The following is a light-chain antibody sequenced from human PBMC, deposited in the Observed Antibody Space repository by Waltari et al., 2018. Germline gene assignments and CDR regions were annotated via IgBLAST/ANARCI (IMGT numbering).Light chain of an antibody. CDR2: DVR. Sequence: QSALTQPASVSGSPGQSITISCTGTSSDIGRYNYVSWFQQHPGKAPKLMIYDVRNRPSGVSNRFSGSKSDYTASLTISGLQAEYEAVYFCNSFTSSNTVIFGGGTKLTV. CDR1: SSDIGRYNY. CDR3: NSFTSSNTVI. V-gene: IGLV2-14*03. J-gene: IGLJ2*01.